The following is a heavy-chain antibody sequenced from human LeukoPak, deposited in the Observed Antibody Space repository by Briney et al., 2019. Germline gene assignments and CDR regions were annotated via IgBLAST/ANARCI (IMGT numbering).Heavy chain of an antibody. CDR2: IKRDSGGT. J-gene: IGHJ4*02. Sequence: ASVKVSCKASGYTFTGYYMHWVRQAPGQGLEWMGWIKRDSGGTNYAQKFQGRVTMTRDTSITTAYMELSRLTSDDAAVYYCAREGGTYRDFDHWGQGTLVTVSS. CDR1: GYTFTGYY. D-gene: IGHD1-26*01. CDR3: AREGGTYRDFDH. V-gene: IGHV1-2*02.